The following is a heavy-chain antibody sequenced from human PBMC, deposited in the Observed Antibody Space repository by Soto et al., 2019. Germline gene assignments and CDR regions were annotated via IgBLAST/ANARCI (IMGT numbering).Heavy chain of an antibody. D-gene: IGHD3-22*01. CDR2: ISGSGGRT. Sequence: EVQLLESGGGLVQPGGSLRLSCAASGFTFSSYAMSWVRQAPGKGLEWVSGISGSGGRTYYADSVKGRFTISRDNTKNTLYLQMNSLRAEDTAIYYCAKDLWDSSRLEVFDNWGQGTMVTVSS. V-gene: IGHV3-23*01. CDR3: AKDLWDSSRLEVFDN. J-gene: IGHJ3*02. CDR1: GFTFSSYA.